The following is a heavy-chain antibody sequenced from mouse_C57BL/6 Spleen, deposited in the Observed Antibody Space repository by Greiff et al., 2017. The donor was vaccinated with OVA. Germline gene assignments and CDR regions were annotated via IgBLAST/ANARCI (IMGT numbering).Heavy chain of an antibody. Sequence: QVQLQQSGAELAKPGASVKLSCKASGYTFTSYWMPWVKQRPGQGLEWIGYINPSSGYTKYNQKFKDKATLTADKSSSTAYMQLSSLTYEDSAVYYCARDYDYDPAWFAYWGQGTLVTVSA. CDR1: GYTFTSYW. CDR3: ARDYDYDPAWFAY. J-gene: IGHJ3*01. V-gene: IGHV1-7*01. D-gene: IGHD2-4*01. CDR2: INPSSGYT.